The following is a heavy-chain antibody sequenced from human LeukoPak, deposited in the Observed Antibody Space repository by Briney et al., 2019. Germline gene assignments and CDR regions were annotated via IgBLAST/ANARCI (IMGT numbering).Heavy chain of an antibody. V-gene: IGHV3-30*02. CDR1: GFTFSRYG. CDR2: IRYDGSNK. J-gene: IGHJ4*02. Sequence: GGSLRLSCAASGFTFSRYGMHWVRQAPGKGLEWVAFIRYDGSNKYYADSVKGRFTISRDNSKNTLYLQMNSLRAEDTAVYYCLSREVGYFDYWGQGTLVTVSS. D-gene: IGHD1-26*01. CDR3: LSREVGYFDY.